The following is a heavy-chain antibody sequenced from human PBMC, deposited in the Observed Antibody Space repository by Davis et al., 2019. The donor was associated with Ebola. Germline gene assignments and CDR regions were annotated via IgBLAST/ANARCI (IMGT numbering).Heavy chain of an antibody. CDR1: GGSITSFY. CDR3: ARGPHAKYQLLYAFDI. Sequence: SQTLSLTCTVSGGSITSFYCSWIRQPPGKGLERIGYIYYSGSTNYNPSLKSRVTISVDTSKNQYSLKLSSVTAADTAVYYCARGPHAKYQLLYAFDIWGQGAMVTVSS. D-gene: IGHD2-2*01. J-gene: IGHJ3*02. CDR2: IYYSGST. V-gene: IGHV4-59*01.